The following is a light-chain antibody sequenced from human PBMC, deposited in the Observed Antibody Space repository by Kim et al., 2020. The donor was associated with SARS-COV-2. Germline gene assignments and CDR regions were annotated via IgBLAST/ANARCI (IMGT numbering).Light chain of an antibody. CDR3: QRSYSAPRT. V-gene: IGKV1-39*01. Sequence: DIQMTQSPSSLSASVGDRVTITCRASQSISSYLNWYQQKPGKAPKLLIYAASSLQSGVPSRCSGSGSGTDFTLTISSLQPEDFATYYCQRSYSAPRTFGEGTKVDIK. J-gene: IGKJ1*01. CDR1: QSISSY. CDR2: AAS.